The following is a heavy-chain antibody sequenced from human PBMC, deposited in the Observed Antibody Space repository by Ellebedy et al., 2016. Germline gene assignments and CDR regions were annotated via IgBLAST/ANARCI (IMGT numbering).Heavy chain of an antibody. D-gene: IGHD4-17*01. J-gene: IGHJ6*02. Sequence: SETLSLTXAVYGGSFSGYYWSWIRQPPGKGLEWIGEINHSGSTNYNPSLKSRVTISVDTSKNQFSLKLSSVTAADTAVYYCARLPSVTRHQIYYYYYGMDVWGQGTTVTVSS. CDR2: INHSGST. CDR3: ARLPSVTRHQIYYYYYGMDV. V-gene: IGHV4-34*01. CDR1: GGSFSGYY.